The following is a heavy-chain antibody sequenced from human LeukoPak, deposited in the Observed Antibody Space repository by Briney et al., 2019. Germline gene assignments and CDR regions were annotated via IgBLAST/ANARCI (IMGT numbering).Heavy chain of an antibody. CDR3: AKPKGYYDSSGYLDAFDI. J-gene: IGHJ3*02. CDR2: ISGSGGST. D-gene: IGHD3-22*01. CDR1: GFTFSSYA. V-gene: IGHV3-23*01. Sequence: GGSLRLSCAASGFTFSSYAMSWVRQAPGKGLEWVSAISGSGGSTYYADSVKGRFTISRDNSKNTLYLQMNSLRAEDTAVYYCAKPKGYYDSSGYLDAFDIWGQGTMVTVSS.